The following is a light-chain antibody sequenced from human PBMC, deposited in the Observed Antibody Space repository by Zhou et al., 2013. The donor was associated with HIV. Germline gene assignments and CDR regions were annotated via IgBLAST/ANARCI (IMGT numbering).Light chain of an antibody. J-gene: IGLJ2*01. Sequence: QSALTQPASVSGSPGQSITISCTGTSSDVGGYNYVSWYQQHPGKAPKLMIYDVSERPSGVSNRFSGSKSGNTASLTISGLQAEDEAEYYCGSYAGNSRWIFGGGTKLTVL. CDR2: DVS. CDR1: SSDVGGYNY. CDR3: GSYAGNSRWI. V-gene: IGLV2-14*01.